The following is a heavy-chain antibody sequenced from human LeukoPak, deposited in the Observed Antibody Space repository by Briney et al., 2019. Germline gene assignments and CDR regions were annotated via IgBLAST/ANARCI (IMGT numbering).Heavy chain of an antibody. Sequence: ASVKVSCKASGYTFTGYYMHWVRQAPGQGLEWMGWINTNSGGTNYAQKFQGRVTMTRDTSISTAYMELSRLRSDDTAVYYCAADIVVVPAAINDYWGQGTLVTVSS. CDR3: AADIVVVPAAINDY. V-gene: IGHV1-2*02. CDR1: GYTFTGYY. D-gene: IGHD2-2*02. CDR2: INTNSGGT. J-gene: IGHJ4*02.